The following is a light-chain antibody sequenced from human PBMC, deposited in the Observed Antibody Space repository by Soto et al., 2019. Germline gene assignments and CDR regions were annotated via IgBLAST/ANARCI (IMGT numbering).Light chain of an antibody. Sequence: EIVLTQSPVTLSLSPGERATLSCRASQSISKYLAWYQQKSGQAPRLLFYDASNRASGIPARFTGSGSGTDFTLTISSLEPEDFAVYYCQQRSNWRGTFGGGTKVEIK. CDR3: QQRSNWRGT. CDR2: DAS. J-gene: IGKJ4*01. V-gene: IGKV3-11*01. CDR1: QSISKY.